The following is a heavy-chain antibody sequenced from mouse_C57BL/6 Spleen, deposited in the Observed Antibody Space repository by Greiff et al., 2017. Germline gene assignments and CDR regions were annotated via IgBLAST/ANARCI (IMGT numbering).Heavy chain of an antibody. CDR2: LDPSDSYT. J-gene: IGHJ1*03. CDR1: GYTFPGYW. CDR3: ASLGRGLYFDG. V-gene: IGHV1-69*01. Sequence: QVQLQQPGAELVMPGASVKLSCKASGYTFPGYWMHWVKQMPGQGLEWIGELDPSDSYTNYKPKFHVKSPLTVDKSSSTAYMQLSSRTSEDAAVYYWASLGRGLYFDGWGTGTTRTVSS. D-gene: IGHD4-1*01.